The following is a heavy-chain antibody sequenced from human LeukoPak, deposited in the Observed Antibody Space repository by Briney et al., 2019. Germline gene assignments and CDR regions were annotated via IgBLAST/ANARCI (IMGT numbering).Heavy chain of an antibody. CDR1: GYTFTGYY. Sequence: EASVKVSCKASGYTFTGYYMHWVRQAPGQGLAWMGWINPNSGGTNYAKKFQGRVTMTRDTSISTAYMELSRLRSDDTAVYYCARLINSSDKDYWGQGTLVTVSS. J-gene: IGHJ4*02. D-gene: IGHD6-25*01. V-gene: IGHV1-2*02. CDR2: INPNSGGT. CDR3: ARLINSSDKDY.